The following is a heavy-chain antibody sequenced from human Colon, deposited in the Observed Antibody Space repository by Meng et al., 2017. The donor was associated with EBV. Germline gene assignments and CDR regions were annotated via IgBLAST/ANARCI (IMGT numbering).Heavy chain of an antibody. CDR2: IYYSGGT. D-gene: IGHD6-19*01. CDR1: GGSVSSGGYY. Sequence: QGHVQESGHGRVKPTPTPSLTCTVSGGSVSSGGYYWTWIRQHPGKGLEWFGHIYYSGGTFYNPSLKRRVIISIDTSKNQFSLNLRSVTAADTAVYYCARVSSGWDYFDYWGQGTLVTVSS. J-gene: IGHJ4*02. CDR3: ARVSSGWDYFDY. V-gene: IGHV4-31*03.